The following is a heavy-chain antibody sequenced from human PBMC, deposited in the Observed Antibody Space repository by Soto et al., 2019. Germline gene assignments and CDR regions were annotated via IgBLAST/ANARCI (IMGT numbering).Heavy chain of an antibody. D-gene: IGHD4-17*01. Sequence: SETLSLTCTVSGASISSHYWSWIRQPPGKELEWIGYVYYTGSTNYNPSLKSRVTSSMDTFKNQLSLTLSSVTAADTAVYYCAREHATTVTTFDFWGPGTLVTVSS. J-gene: IGHJ4*02. CDR2: VYYTGST. CDR3: AREHATTVTTFDF. CDR1: GASISSHY. V-gene: IGHV4-59*11.